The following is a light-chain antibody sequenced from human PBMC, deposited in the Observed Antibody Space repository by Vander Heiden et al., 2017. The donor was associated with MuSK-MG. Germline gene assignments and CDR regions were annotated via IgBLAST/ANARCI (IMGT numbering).Light chain of an antibody. CDR1: NIGRKS. CDR2: DDT. J-gene: IGLJ3*02. V-gene: IGLV3-21*02. Sequence: SYVLTQISSVSGAPGQTATITCQGNNIGRKSVHWYQLKPGPDPVLGGHDDTERPSGIPERGSGSNSGTTEAMNISRVEAGDEAYYVCQEWDRSDECVFGGGTKLTVL. CDR3: QEWDRSDECV.